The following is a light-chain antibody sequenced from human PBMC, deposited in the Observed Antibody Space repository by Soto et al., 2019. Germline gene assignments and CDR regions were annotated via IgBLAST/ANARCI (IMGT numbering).Light chain of an antibody. CDR3: QAYDYTLTASV. Sequence: QSALTQPASVSGSPGQSITISCTGTSSDIGTYNFVYWYQQHPGKAPKLMIFDVSNRPSGVSNRFSGSKSGSTASLTISRLQAEDEDDYYCQAYDYTLTASVFGGGTKLTVL. V-gene: IGLV2-14*03. CDR1: SSDIGTYNF. J-gene: IGLJ3*02. CDR2: DVS.